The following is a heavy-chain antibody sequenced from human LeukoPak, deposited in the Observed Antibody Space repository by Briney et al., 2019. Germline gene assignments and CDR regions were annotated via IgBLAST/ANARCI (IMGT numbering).Heavy chain of an antibody. CDR1: GGSFSGYY. CDR2: INHSGST. CDR3: ARVQYRKWPFDY. J-gene: IGHJ4*02. Sequence: PSETLSLTCAVYGGSFSGYYWSWIRQPPGKGLEWIGEINHSGSTNYNPSLKSRVTISVDTSKNQFPLKLSSVTAADTAVYYCARVQYRKWPFDYWGQGTLVTVSS. V-gene: IGHV4-34*01. D-gene: IGHD6-6*01.